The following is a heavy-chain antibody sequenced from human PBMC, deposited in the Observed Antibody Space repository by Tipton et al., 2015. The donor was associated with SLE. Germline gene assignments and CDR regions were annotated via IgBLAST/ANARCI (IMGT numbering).Heavy chain of an antibody. CDR2: IYTSGST. V-gene: IGHV4-4*07. J-gene: IGHJ4*02. Sequence: TLSLTCTVSGGSISSYYWSWIRQPAGKGLEWIGRIYTSGSTNYNPSLKSRVTMSVDTSKNQFSLKLSSVTAADTAVYYCARAKRIWFGESPNYFDYWGQGTLVTVSS. CDR1: GGSISSYY. D-gene: IGHD3-10*01. CDR3: ARAKRIWFGESPNYFDY.